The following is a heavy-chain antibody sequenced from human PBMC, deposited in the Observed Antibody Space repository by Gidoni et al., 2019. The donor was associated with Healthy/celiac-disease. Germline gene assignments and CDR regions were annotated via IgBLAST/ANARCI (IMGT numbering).Heavy chain of an antibody. CDR1: AFTCSSDG. D-gene: IGHD4-17*01. Sequence: QVQLVEYGGGVVQHGRSLRLPCAASAFTCSSDGMHWVRQGPGKGLGWVAVISYDGSNKYYADSVKGRFTISRDNSKNTLYLQMYSLRAEDTAVYYCAKDGAYGDYVLDYWGQGTLVTVSS. V-gene: IGHV3-30*18. CDR2: ISYDGSNK. CDR3: AKDGAYGDYVLDY. J-gene: IGHJ4*02.